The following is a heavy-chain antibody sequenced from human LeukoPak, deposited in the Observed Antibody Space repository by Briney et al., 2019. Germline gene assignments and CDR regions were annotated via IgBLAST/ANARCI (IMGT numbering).Heavy chain of an antibody. CDR2: ISGSGGST. D-gene: IGHD1-26*01. Sequence: HPGGSLRLSCAASGFTFSSYSMNWVRQAPGKGLEWVSAISGSGGSTYYADSVKGRFTISRDNSKNTLYLQMNSLRAEDTAVYYCAKDAGYSGSHGGDYWGQGTLVTVSS. J-gene: IGHJ4*02. CDR3: AKDAGYSGSHGGDY. CDR1: GFTFSSYS. V-gene: IGHV3-23*01.